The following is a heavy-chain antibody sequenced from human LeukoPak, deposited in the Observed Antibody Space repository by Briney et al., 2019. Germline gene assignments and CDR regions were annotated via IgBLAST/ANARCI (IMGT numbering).Heavy chain of an antibody. Sequence: GGSLRLSCAASGFTFSSYEMNWVRQAPGKGLEWVSVIYSGGSTFYADAVKDRFTISRDNSKNTLYLQMNSLRAEDTAVYYCARTPKLERLDYWGQGTLVTVSS. CDR3: ARTPKLERLDY. CDR1: GFTFSSYE. J-gene: IGHJ4*02. D-gene: IGHD1-1*01. V-gene: IGHV3-66*01. CDR2: IYSGGST.